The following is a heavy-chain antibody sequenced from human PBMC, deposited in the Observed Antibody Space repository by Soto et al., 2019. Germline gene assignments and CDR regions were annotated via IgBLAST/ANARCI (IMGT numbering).Heavy chain of an antibody. V-gene: IGHV4-31*03. D-gene: IGHD2-15*01. CDR3: ARVRYCSGGSCSDY. CDR2: IYYSGST. J-gene: IGHJ4*02. Sequence: PSETLSLTCTVSGGSISSGGYYWSWIRQHPGKGLEWIGYIYYSGSTYYNPSLKSRVTISVDTSKNQFSLKLSSVTAADTAVYYCARVRYCSGGSCSDYWGQGTLVTVSS. CDR1: GGSISSGGYY.